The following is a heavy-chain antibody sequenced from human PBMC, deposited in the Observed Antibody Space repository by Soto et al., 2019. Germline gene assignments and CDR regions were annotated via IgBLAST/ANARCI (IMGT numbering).Heavy chain of an antibody. Sequence: GGSLRLSCAASGFTFSSYGMHWVRQAPGKGLEWVAVIWYDGGNKYYADSVKGRFTISRDNSKNTLYLQMNSLRAEDTAVYYCARDQGVRFLEWPPGGMDVWGQGTTVTVSS. V-gene: IGHV3-33*01. CDR2: IWYDGGNK. J-gene: IGHJ6*02. D-gene: IGHD3-3*01. CDR3: ARDQGVRFLEWPPGGMDV. CDR1: GFTFSSYG.